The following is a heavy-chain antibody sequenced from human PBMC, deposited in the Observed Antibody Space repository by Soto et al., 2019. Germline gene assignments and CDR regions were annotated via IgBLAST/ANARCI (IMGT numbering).Heavy chain of an antibody. CDR1: GYTFTSFY. D-gene: IGHD6-13*01. Sequence: QVQLVQSGAEVKKPGASVKVSCKASGYTFTSFYMHWVRQAPGQGLEWMGIINPSGGSTSYAQKSQGRVTMTRDTSTSTVYMELSSLISEDTAVYYCAKGRGIAAAGTPFFDYWGQGTLVTVSS. CDR3: AKGRGIAAAGTPFFDY. CDR2: INPSGGST. J-gene: IGHJ4*02. V-gene: IGHV1-46*01.